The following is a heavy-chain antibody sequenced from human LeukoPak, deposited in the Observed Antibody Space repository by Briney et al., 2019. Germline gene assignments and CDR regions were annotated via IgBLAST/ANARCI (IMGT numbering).Heavy chain of an antibody. Sequence: ASVNVSCKASGYTFTGYYMHWVRQAPGQGLEWMGWINPNSGGTNYAQKFQGRVTMARDTSISTAYMELSRLRSDDTAVYYCAREGVLTGQPYWYFDLWGRGTLVTASS. D-gene: IGHD3-9*01. V-gene: IGHV1-2*02. J-gene: IGHJ2*01. CDR2: INPNSGGT. CDR1: GYTFTGYY. CDR3: AREGVLTGQPYWYFDL.